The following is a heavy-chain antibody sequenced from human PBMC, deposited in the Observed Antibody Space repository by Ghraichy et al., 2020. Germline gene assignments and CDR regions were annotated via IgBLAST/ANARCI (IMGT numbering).Heavy chain of an antibody. D-gene: IGHD3-9*01. V-gene: IGHV3-7*01. CDR1: GFTFSSYW. J-gene: IGHJ4*02. CDR3: ARPLGYYDILTGYWGPHFFAPDY. Sequence: GASLNISCAASGFTFSSYWMSWVRQAPGKGLEWVANIKQDGSEKYYVDSVKGRFTISRDNAKNSLYLQMNSLRAEDTAVYYCARPLGYYDILTGYWGPHFFAPDYWGQGTLVTVSS. CDR2: IKQDGSEK.